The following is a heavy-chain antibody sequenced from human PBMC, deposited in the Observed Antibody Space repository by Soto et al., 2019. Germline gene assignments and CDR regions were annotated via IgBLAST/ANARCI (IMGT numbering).Heavy chain of an antibody. J-gene: IGHJ6*02. D-gene: IGHD7-27*01. CDR2: ISGSGDNT. Sequence: EVQLLESGGGFVQPGGSLRLSCAGSGFTLSDYAMTWVRQGPGKGLEWVSAISGSGDNTHYIDSVKGRFTISRDNSKSTLYLQMNRLRAEDTAVYYCAKDFLQDWGQGYYYGMDVWGQGTTVTVSS. CDR3: AKDFLQDWGQGYYYGMDV. CDR1: GFTLSDYA. V-gene: IGHV3-23*01.